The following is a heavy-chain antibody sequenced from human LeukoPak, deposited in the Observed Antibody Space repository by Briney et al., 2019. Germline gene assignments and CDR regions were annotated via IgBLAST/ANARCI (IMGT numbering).Heavy chain of an antibody. V-gene: IGHV4-4*02. CDR1: GDSISGSRW. D-gene: IGHD1-1*01. CDR3: ATQHPFYLDF. J-gene: IGHJ4*02. CDR2: IYHSGIT. Sequence: SETLSLTCAVSGDSISGSRWWSWVRQPPGKGLEWIGEIYHSGITNYNPSLKSRVTISVDKSKNQFSLKLSSVTAADTAIYYCATQHPFYLDFWGQGTLVTVSS.